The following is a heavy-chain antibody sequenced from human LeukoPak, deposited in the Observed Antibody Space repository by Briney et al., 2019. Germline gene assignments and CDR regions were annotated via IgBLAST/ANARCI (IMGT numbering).Heavy chain of an antibody. CDR3: ARDRFMVRGVMVGTFDL. V-gene: IGHV3-33*08. D-gene: IGHD3-10*01. Sequence: GGSLRLTCAASGFTFSSNWMHWVRQAPGKGLEWVAVIGYDGSNKYDADSVKGRFTISRDNSKNMMYLQMNSLRAEDTAVYYCARDRFMVRGVMVGTFDLWGQGTMVTVSS. CDR1: GFTFSSNW. CDR2: IGYDGSNK. J-gene: IGHJ3*01.